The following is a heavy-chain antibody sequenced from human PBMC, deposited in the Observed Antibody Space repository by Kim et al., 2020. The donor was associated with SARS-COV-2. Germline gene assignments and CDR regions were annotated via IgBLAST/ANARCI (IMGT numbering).Heavy chain of an antibody. Sequence: ASVKVSCKASGYTFTSYYMHCVRQAPGQGLEWMGIINPSGGSTSYAQKFQGRVTMTRDTSTSTVYMELSSLRSEDTAVYYCAVDYGGNSEAFDIWGQGTMVTVSS. CDR2: INPSGGST. V-gene: IGHV1-46*01. J-gene: IGHJ3*02. D-gene: IGHD4-17*01. CDR3: AVDYGGNSEAFDI. CDR1: GYTFTSYY.